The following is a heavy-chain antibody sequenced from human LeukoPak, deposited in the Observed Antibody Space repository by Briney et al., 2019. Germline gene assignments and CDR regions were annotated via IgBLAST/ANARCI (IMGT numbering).Heavy chain of an antibody. Sequence: RGSLRLSCAASGFSFGNYSMNWVRQAPGKGLEWVSLISSSSRFIYYGDSVKGRFTISRDNAKKSLYLQMNSLRAEDTAVYYCARAVYCSGGGCFWYFDLWGRGTLVTVSS. J-gene: IGHJ2*01. D-gene: IGHD2-15*01. CDR1: GFSFGNYS. CDR3: ARAVYCSGGGCFWYFDL. CDR2: ISSSSRFI. V-gene: IGHV3-21*01.